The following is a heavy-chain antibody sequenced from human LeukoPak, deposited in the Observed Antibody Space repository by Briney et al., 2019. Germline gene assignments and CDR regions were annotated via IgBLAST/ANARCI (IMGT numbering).Heavy chain of an antibody. CDR3: ARGSSSWPYYFDY. CDR2: IYYRGST. V-gene: IGHV4-59*01. Sequence: PSETLSLTCTVSGGSISSYYWSWIRQPPGKGLEWIGYIYYRGSTKYNPSLKSRVTISVDTSKNQFSLKLSSVTAADTAMYYCARGSSSWPYYFDYWGQGALVTVSS. J-gene: IGHJ4*02. CDR1: GGSISSYY. D-gene: IGHD6-13*01.